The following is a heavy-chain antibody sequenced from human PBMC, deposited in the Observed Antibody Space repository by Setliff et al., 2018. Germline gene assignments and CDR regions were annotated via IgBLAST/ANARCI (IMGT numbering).Heavy chain of an antibody. Sequence: ASVKVSCKASGYTFTSYYMHWVRQAPGQGLEWMGIINPSGGSTSYAQKFQGRVTMTRDTSTSTGYMEPSSLRSEDTAVYYCARGLKLRYLDWPIDYWGQGTLVTVSS. J-gene: IGHJ4*02. D-gene: IGHD3-9*01. CDR1: GYTFTSYY. CDR3: ARGLKLRYLDWPIDY. V-gene: IGHV1-46*01. CDR2: INPSGGST.